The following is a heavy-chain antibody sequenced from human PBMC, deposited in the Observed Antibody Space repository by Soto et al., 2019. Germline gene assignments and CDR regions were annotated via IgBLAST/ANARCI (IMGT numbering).Heavy chain of an antibody. V-gene: IGHV3-11*01. Sequence: TGGSLRLSCAASGFTFSDYYFTWIRQAPGKGLEWVSYISFSGSTIYYADSVKGRFTISRDNAKNSLYLQMNNLRPEDTAVYYCAGGDSGSFDSGGQGTLVTVSS. J-gene: IGHJ4*02. CDR2: ISFSGSTI. D-gene: IGHD3-16*01. CDR3: AGGDSGSFDS. CDR1: GFTFSDYY.